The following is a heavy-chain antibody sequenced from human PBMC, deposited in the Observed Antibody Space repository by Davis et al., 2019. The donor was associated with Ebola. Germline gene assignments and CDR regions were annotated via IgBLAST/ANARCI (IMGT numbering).Heavy chain of an antibody. Sequence: GESLKISCAACGFTFSSYAMSWVRQAPGKGLEWVSAISGSGGSTYYADSVKGRFTISRDNSKNTLYLQMNSLRAEDTAVYYYAKLAGYSSSWYEADYWGQGTLVTVSS. V-gene: IGHV3-23*01. J-gene: IGHJ4*02. CDR1: GFTFSSYA. CDR2: ISGSGGST. D-gene: IGHD6-13*01. CDR3: AKLAGYSSSWYEADY.